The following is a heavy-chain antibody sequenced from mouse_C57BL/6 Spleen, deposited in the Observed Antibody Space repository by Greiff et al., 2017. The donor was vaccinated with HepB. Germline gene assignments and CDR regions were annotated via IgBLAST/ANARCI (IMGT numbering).Heavy chain of an antibody. Sequence: VQLQQSGPELVKPGASVKISCKASGYAFSSSWMNWVKQRPGKGLEWIGRIYPGDGDTNYNGKFKGKATLTADKSSSTAYMQLSSLTSEDSAVYFCAREDTGTGDFDYWGQGTTLTVSS. CDR1: GYAFSSSW. V-gene: IGHV1-82*01. CDR2: IYPGDGDT. J-gene: IGHJ2*01. CDR3: AREDTGTGDFDY. D-gene: IGHD4-1*01.